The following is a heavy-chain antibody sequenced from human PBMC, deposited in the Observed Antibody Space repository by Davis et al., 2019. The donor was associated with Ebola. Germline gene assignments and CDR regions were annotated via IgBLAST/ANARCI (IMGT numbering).Heavy chain of an antibody. D-gene: IGHD3-10*01. J-gene: IGHJ4*02. CDR3: ATSRRREYGVAY. Sequence: MPSETLSLTCTVSGGSIRTNTYFWGWIRQPPGKGLEWIATVSYTGSTYFDPSLKSRITISVDTSKNQFSLKLTSVTAADTAVHYCATSRRREYGVAYWGQGTLVSVSS. CDR2: VSYTGST. CDR1: GGSIRTNTYF. V-gene: IGHV4-39*01.